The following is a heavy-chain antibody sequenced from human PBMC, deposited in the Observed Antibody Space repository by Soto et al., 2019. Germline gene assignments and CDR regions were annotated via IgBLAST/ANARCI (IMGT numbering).Heavy chain of an antibody. V-gene: IGHV1-18*01. Sequence: QVHLVQSGAEVKKPGASVKVSLRASGYTLTRDGITWVRQAPGQGLEWMGWISAHNGNTDYAQKLQGRVIVTRDTSTSTSYMELRSLRSDDTAVYYCARGRYGDYWGQGALVTVSP. D-gene: IGHD1-1*01. J-gene: IGHJ4*02. CDR3: ARGRYGDY. CDR1: GYTLTRDG. CDR2: ISAHNGNT.